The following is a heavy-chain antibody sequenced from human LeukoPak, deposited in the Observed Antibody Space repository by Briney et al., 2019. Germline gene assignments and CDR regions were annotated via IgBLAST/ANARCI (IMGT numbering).Heavy chain of an antibody. D-gene: IGHD5-18*01. CDR2: ISVYNGNT. CDR3: ARVQRGYTYGNVDY. J-gene: IGHJ4*02. V-gene: IGHV1-18*01. CDR1: GYTFTSYG. Sequence: ASVKVSCKASGYTFTSYGISWVRRAPGEGLEWMGWISVYNGNTNYAQNLQGRVTMTTDTSTSTAYMELRSLRSDDTAVYYCARVQRGYTYGNVDYWGQGTLVTVSS.